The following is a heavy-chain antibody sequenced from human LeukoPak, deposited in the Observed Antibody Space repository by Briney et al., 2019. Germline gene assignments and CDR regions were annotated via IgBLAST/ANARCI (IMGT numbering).Heavy chain of an antibody. Sequence: SETLSLTCTVSGGSISSYYWSWIRQPPGKGLEWIGYIYYGGSTNYNPSLKSRVTISVDTSKNQFSLKLSSVTAADTAVYYCARGALAVAGTTPFDYWGQGTLVTVSS. CDR2: IYYGGST. V-gene: IGHV4-59*01. D-gene: IGHD6-19*01. CDR3: ARGALAVAGTTPFDY. CDR1: GGSISSYY. J-gene: IGHJ4*02.